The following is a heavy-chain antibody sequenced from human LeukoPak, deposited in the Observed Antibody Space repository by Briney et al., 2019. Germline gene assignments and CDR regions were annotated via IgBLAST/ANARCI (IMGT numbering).Heavy chain of an antibody. V-gene: IGHV3-48*04. CDR1: GFTFSSYS. CDR2: ISSSSSTI. J-gene: IGHJ4*02. D-gene: IGHD3-3*01. Sequence: PGGSLRLSCAASGFTFSSYSMNWVRQAPGKGLEWVSYISSSSSTIYYADSVKGRFTISRDNAKNSLYLQMNSLRAEDTAVYYCARSEYYDFWSGYREGFDYWGQGTLVTVSS. CDR3: ARSEYYDFWSGYREGFDY.